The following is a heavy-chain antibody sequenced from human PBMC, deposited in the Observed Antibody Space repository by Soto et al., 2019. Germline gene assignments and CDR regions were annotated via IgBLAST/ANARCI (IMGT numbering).Heavy chain of an antibody. J-gene: IGHJ3*02. CDR2: IWYDGSNK. CDR1: GFTFSSYG. Sequence: GGSLRLSCAASGFTFSSYGMHWVRQAPGKGLEWVAVIWYDGSNKYYADSVKGRFTISRDNSKNTLYLQMNSLRAEDTAVYYCARDSQALTGDAFDIWGQGTMVTVSS. D-gene: IGHD7-27*01. V-gene: IGHV3-33*08. CDR3: ARDSQALTGDAFDI.